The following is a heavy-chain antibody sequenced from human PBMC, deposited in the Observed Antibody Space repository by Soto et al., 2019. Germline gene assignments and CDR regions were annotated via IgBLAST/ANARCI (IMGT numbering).Heavy chain of an antibody. CDR2: IYSGGST. Sequence: EVQLVESGGGLVQPGGSLRLSCAASGFTVSSNYMSWVRQAPGKGLEWVSVIYSGGSTYYADSVKGRFTISRDNSKNTLYLQMNSLRAEDTAVYYCASYSSGYRPSGNYWGQGTLVTVSS. D-gene: IGHD3-22*01. J-gene: IGHJ4*02. CDR3: ASYSSGYRPSGNY. CDR1: GFTVSSNY. V-gene: IGHV3-66*01.